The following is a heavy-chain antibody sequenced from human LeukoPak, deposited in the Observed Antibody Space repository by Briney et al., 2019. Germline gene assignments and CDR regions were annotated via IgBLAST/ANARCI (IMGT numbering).Heavy chain of an antibody. CDR1: GTFFSGFY. Sequence: SETLSLTCTVSGTFFSGFYWTWIRQPPGKGLEWIGFIYSTGTTSYNSSLQSRVTISVDTSKNQFSLKLKSVIAADTAIYYCAGRWRGTLDYWGRGTLVAVSS. CDR2: IYSTGTT. J-gene: IGHJ4*02. CDR3: AGRWRGTLDY. V-gene: IGHV4-4*09. D-gene: IGHD5-24*01.